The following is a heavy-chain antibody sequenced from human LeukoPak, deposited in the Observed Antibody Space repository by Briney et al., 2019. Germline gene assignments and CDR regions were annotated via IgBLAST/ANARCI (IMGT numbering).Heavy chain of an antibody. CDR2: INHSGST. CDR3: ARSLRIVGARFDP. Sequence: YPSETLSLTCAVYGGSFSGYYWSWLRQPPGKGLEWIGEINHSGSTNYNPSLKSRVTISVDTSKNQFSLKLSSVTAADTAVYYCARSLRIVGARFDPWGQGTLVTVSS. J-gene: IGHJ5*02. D-gene: IGHD1-26*01. V-gene: IGHV4-34*01. CDR1: GGSFSGYY.